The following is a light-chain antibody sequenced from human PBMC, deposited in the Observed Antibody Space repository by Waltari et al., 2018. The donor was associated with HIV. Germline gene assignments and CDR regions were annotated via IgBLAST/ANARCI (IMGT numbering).Light chain of an antibody. J-gene: IGKJ4*01. V-gene: IGKV1-39*01. CDR3: QQTFRIPLT. Sequence: DIQMTQSPSSLSASVGDRVTITCRASQSISTYLNWYQQRPGKAPKLLIYGAIALQSGVPSGFSGSGSGTDFTLTITSLQPEDFATYYCQQTFRIPLTFGGGTKV. CDR1: QSISTY. CDR2: GAI.